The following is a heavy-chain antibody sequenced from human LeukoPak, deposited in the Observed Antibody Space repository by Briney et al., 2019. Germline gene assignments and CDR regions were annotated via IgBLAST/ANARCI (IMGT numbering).Heavy chain of an antibody. CDR1: GYSFTDYW. CDR3: ARPFRYSAYDLNY. CDR2: IYPGDSDT. V-gene: IGHV5-51*01. J-gene: IGHJ4*02. D-gene: IGHD5-12*01. Sequence: KFGESLKISCKASGYSFTDYWIVWVRQMPGKGLEWMGAIYPGDSDTRYSPSFQGQVTISADKSISTAYLQWSSLKASDSAMYYCARPFRYSAYDLNYWGQGTLVTVSS.